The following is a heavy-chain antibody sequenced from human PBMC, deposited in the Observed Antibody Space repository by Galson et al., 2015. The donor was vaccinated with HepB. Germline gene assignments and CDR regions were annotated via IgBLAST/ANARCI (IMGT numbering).Heavy chain of an antibody. CDR3: IRLISSGNYYLDY. V-gene: IGHV5-51*01. Sequence: QSGAEVKKPGESLKISCKASGYSFPHYWIGWVRQMPGTGLAWMGVIYPGDSGTRYSPSFQGHVTISADKSISTAYLQWSSLEASDTAMYYCIRLISSGNYYLDYWGQGSLVTVSS. CDR1: GYSFPHYW. D-gene: IGHD1-26*01. CDR2: IYPGDSGT. J-gene: IGHJ4*02.